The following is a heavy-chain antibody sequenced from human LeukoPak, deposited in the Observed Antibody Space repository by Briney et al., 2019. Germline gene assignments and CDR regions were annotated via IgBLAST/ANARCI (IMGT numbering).Heavy chain of an antibody. CDR2: ITSSSSYI. V-gene: IGHV3-21*06. CDR1: GFTVSSNY. Sequence: GGSLRLSCAASGFTVSSNYTSWVRQAPGKGLEWVSSITSSSSYIYYADSVKGRFTISRDNAKNSLYLQMDSLRVEDTAEYYCARDPYSGNYGAYYYYYMDVWGKGTTVTVSS. D-gene: IGHD1-26*01. J-gene: IGHJ6*03. CDR3: ARDPYSGNYGAYYYYYMDV.